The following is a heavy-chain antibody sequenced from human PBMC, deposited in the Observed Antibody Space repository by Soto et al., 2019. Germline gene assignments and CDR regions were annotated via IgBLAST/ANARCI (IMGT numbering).Heavy chain of an antibody. J-gene: IGHJ6*02. CDR1: GGSISSSNW. Sequence: PSETLSLTCAVSGGSISSSNWWSWVRQPPGKGLEWIKEIYHSGSTNYNPSLKSRVTISVDKSKNQFSLKLSSVTAADTAVYYCARISGSYYYGMDVWGQGTTVTVSS. CDR3: ARISGSYYYGMDV. D-gene: IGHD1-26*01. V-gene: IGHV4-4*02. CDR2: IYHSGST.